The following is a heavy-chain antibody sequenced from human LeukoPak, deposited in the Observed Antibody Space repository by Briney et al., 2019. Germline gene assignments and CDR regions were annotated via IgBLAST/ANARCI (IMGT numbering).Heavy chain of an antibody. CDR3: AREYGTENDY. V-gene: IGHV1-18*01. CDR1: GYTFTNYV. D-gene: IGHD1-26*01. CDR2: INTSKGNT. J-gene: IGHJ4*02. Sequence: GASVKVSCKASGYTFTNYVVHWGRKAPGQALGWMAWINTSKGNTEYAQKFQGRVTLTTDTSTSTAYMELRSLRSDDTAVYYCAREYGTENDYWGQGTLVTVSS.